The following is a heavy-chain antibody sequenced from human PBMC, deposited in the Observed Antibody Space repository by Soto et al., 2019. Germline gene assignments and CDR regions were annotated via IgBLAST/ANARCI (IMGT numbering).Heavy chain of an antibody. V-gene: IGHV3-21*01. CDR1: GFTFSSYS. D-gene: IGHD5-12*01. J-gene: IGHJ4*02. CDR3: ASDLNDVDRVATTQIRSSGGYYFGY. CDR2: ISSSSSYI. Sequence: EVQLVESGGGLVKPGGSLRLSCAASGFTFSSYSMNWVRQAPGKGLEWVSSISSSSSYISYADSVKGRFTISRDNAKNSLYQQMNSQKAEDTAVYNYASDLNDVDRVATTQIRSSGGYYFGYWGQGTLVTVSS.